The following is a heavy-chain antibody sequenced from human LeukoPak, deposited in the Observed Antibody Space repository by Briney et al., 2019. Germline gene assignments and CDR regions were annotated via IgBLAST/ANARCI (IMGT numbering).Heavy chain of an antibody. CDR2: ISSSSSYI. Sequence: GGSLRLSCAASGFTFSSYSMNWLRQAPGKGLEWVSSISSSSSYIYYADSVKGRFTISRDNAKNSLYLQMNSLRAEDTAVYYCARDPGIAAADPYWGQGTLVTVSS. D-gene: IGHD6-13*01. J-gene: IGHJ4*02. CDR1: GFTFSSYS. CDR3: ARDPGIAAADPY. V-gene: IGHV3-21*01.